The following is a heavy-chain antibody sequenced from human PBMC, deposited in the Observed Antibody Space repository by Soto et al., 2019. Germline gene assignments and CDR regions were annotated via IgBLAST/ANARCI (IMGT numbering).Heavy chain of an antibody. Sequence: SVKVSCKVSGYTLTKLSMHWVRQAPGKGLEWMGGFDPEDGETIYAQKFQGRVTMTEDTSTDTAYMELSSLRSEDTAVYYCATLTTVTFSEGFDPWGQGTLVTVSS. J-gene: IGHJ5*02. V-gene: IGHV1-24*01. CDR1: GYTLTKLS. CDR3: ATLTTVTFSEGFDP. CDR2: FDPEDGET. D-gene: IGHD4-17*01.